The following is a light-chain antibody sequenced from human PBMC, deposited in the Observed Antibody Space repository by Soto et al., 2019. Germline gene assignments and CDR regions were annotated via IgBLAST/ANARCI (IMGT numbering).Light chain of an antibody. Sequence: EIVLTQSPGTLSLSPGERATLSCRASQSVSSSYLAWYQQKPGQAPRLLIYGASSRATGIPDRFSGSGSGTDFTLTISRLEPEDFAVYYCQQYASSSLVTFGPGTKVDIK. J-gene: IGKJ3*01. CDR1: QSVSSSY. CDR3: QQYASSSLVT. CDR2: GAS. V-gene: IGKV3-20*01.